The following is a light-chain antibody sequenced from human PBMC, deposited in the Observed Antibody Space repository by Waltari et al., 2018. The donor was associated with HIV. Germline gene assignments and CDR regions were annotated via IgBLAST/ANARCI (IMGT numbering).Light chain of an antibody. CDR2: EDN. Sequence: SYEVTQPPSVSMSPGQTASITCSGHKLGNKYTAWYQQKPGQSPVLVIYEDNKRRSGTPERFSGSNPGDTATLTISGTQAMDEADYYCQAWDSSTVVFGGGTRLTVL. J-gene: IGLJ2*01. V-gene: IGLV3-1*01. CDR3: QAWDSSTVV. CDR1: KLGNKY.